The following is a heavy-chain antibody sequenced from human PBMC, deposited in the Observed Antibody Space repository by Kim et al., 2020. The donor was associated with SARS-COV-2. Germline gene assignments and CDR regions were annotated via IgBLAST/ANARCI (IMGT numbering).Heavy chain of an antibody. J-gene: IGHJ4*02. D-gene: IGHD5-12*01. CDR3: ARDSGSGYGNDY. V-gene: IGHV3-48*02. Sequence: YADSVKGRFTISRDNAKNSLYLQMNSRRDEDTAVYYCARDSGSGYGNDYWGQGTLVTVSS.